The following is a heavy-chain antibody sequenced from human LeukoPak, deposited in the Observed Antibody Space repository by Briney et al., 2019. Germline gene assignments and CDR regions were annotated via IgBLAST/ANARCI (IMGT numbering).Heavy chain of an antibody. CDR3: ARENSGSYYQFDC. V-gene: IGHV3-21*01. J-gene: IGHJ4*02. CDR1: GFIFSTYS. CDR2: ISSSTSYI. D-gene: IGHD1-26*01. Sequence: GGSLRLSCAASGFIFSTYSMNWVRQAPGKWLEWVSSISSSTSYIYYADSVKGRFTSSRDNAKNSLYLQMNSLRPEDTAVYYCARENSGSYYQFDCWGQGTLVTVSS.